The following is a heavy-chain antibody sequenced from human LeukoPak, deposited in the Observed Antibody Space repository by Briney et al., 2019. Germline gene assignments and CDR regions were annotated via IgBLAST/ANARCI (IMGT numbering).Heavy chain of an antibody. J-gene: IGHJ4*02. V-gene: IGHV3-30-3*01. CDR2: ISYDGSNK. Sequence: GGSLRLSCAASGFTFSSYAMHWVRQAPGKGLDWVAVISYDGSNKYYADSVKGRFTISRDNSKNTLYLQMNSLRAEDTAVYYCARWINAAARRAYFDYWGQGTLVTVSS. CDR3: ARWINAAARRAYFDY. D-gene: IGHD6-13*01. CDR1: GFTFSSYA.